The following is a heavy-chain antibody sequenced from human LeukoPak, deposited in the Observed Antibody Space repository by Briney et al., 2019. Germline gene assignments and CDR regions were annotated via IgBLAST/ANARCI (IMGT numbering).Heavy chain of an antibody. Sequence: GGSLRLSCAASGFTFSSYGMHWVRQAPGKGLEWVAVISYDGSNKYYADSVKGRFTISRDNSKNTLYLQMNSLKTEDTAVYYCTTDYGSGSPIDYWGQGTLVTVSS. CDR3: TTDYGSGSPIDY. CDR1: GFTFSSYG. J-gene: IGHJ4*02. D-gene: IGHD3-10*01. V-gene: IGHV3-30*03. CDR2: ISYDGSNK.